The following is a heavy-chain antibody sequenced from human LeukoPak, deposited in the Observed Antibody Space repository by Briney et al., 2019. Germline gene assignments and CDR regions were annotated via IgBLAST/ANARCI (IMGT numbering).Heavy chain of an antibody. V-gene: IGHV3-23*01. CDR3: AKNSRYYDTRGAFDI. Sequence: GGSLRLSCAASGFTFSSYAMSWVRQAPGKGLDWVSAISGSGGSTYYADSVKGRFTISRDNSKNTLYLQMNSLRAEDTAVYYCAKNSRYYDTRGAFDIWGQGTMVTVSS. CDR2: ISGSGGST. D-gene: IGHD3-22*01. J-gene: IGHJ3*02. CDR1: GFTFSSYA.